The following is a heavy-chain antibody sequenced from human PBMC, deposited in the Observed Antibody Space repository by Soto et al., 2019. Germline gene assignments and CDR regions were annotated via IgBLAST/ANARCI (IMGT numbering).Heavy chain of an antibody. Sequence: ASVKVSCKVSGYTLTELSMHWVRQAPGKGLEWMGGFDPEDGETIYAQKFQGRVTMTEDTSTDTAYMELSSLRSEDTAVYYCATVDRGVVIRYYYYYGMDVWGQGTTVTVSS. CDR3: ATVDRGVVIRYYYYYGMDV. J-gene: IGHJ6*02. CDR1: GYTLTELS. D-gene: IGHD3-3*01. V-gene: IGHV1-24*01. CDR2: FDPEDGET.